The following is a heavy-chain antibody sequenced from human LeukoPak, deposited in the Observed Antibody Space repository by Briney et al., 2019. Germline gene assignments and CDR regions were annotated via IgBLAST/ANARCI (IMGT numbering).Heavy chain of an antibody. CDR1: GFTFSNAW. CDR3: TTEEWLRGFDP. Sequence: PGGSLRLSCAASGFTFSNAWTSWVRQAPGKGLEWVGRIKSKTDGGTTDYAAPVKGRFTISRDDSKNTLYLQMNSLKTEDTAVYYCTTEEWLRGFDPWGQGTLVTASS. V-gene: IGHV3-15*01. D-gene: IGHD5-12*01. J-gene: IGHJ5*02. CDR2: IKSKTDGGTT.